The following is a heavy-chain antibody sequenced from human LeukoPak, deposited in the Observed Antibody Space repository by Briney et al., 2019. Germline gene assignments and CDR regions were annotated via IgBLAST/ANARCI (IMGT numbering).Heavy chain of an antibody. CDR3: AANGGPFDF. D-gene: IGHD4-23*01. Sequence: GGSLRLSCAASGFTFRSCWMSWVRQAPGKGLEFVANIKQEGSEKYYVDSVKGRFTISRDNAKNSLYLQMNGLRADDTAVYYCAANGGPFDFWGQGTLVTVSA. CDR1: GFTFRSCW. J-gene: IGHJ4*02. CDR2: IKQEGSEK. V-gene: IGHV3-7*05.